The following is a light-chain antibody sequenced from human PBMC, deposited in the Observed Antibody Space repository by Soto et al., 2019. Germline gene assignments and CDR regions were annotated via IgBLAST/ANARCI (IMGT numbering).Light chain of an antibody. V-gene: IGKV1-27*01. J-gene: IGKJ5*01. CDR1: QGIRNY. CDR2: AAS. CDR3: QQYTGPPTT. Sequence: IQLTESPSSLSSSLGDRVTVTCRASQGIRNYLAWYQQKPGKVPKLLIYAASTLQSGVPSRFSGSGSGTDFTLTITRLEPEDSAVYFCQQYTGPPTTFGQGTRLEIK.